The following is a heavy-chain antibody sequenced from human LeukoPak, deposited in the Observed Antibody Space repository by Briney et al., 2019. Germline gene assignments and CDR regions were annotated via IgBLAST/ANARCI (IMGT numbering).Heavy chain of an antibody. D-gene: IGHD1-26*01. CDR1: GFTFRKYY. CDR2: IKEDGSEK. Sequence: GGSLPLSCGASGFTFRKYYMRWVRQAPGKGLEWVAMIKEDGSEKSYVDSVKGRFTISRDNAKNSLYLQMNSLRAEDTAVYYCARDVGPSDYWGQGTLVTVSS. J-gene: IGHJ4*02. V-gene: IGHV3-7*01. CDR3: ARDVGPSDY.